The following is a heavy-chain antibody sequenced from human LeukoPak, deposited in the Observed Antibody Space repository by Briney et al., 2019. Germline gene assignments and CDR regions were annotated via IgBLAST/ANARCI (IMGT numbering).Heavy chain of an antibody. CDR2: IHSSGST. Sequence: PSETLSLTCIVSGGXINTYYWSCIRQPVGKGLEWIGRIHSSGSTHYNPSLKSRVTMSLDTSKNQFSLKLTSVTAADTAVYYCARDNDFFDYWGQGTLVTVSS. V-gene: IGHV4-4*07. CDR1: GGXINTYY. J-gene: IGHJ4*02. CDR3: ARDNDFFDY.